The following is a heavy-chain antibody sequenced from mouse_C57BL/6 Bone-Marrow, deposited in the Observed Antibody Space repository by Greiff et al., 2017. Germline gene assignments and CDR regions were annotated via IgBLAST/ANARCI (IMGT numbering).Heavy chain of an antibody. CDR2: INPGSGGT. V-gene: IGHV1-54*01. CDR3: ASLSQAEFAY. Sequence: QVQLQQSGAELVRPGTSVKVSCKASGYAFTNYLIAWVKQRPGQGLEWIGVINPGSGGTNYNEKFKGKATLTADKSSSTAYMQLSILTSEDAAVYFCASLSQAEFAYWGQGTLVTVSA. CDR1: GYAFTNYL. J-gene: IGHJ3*01. D-gene: IGHD3-2*02.